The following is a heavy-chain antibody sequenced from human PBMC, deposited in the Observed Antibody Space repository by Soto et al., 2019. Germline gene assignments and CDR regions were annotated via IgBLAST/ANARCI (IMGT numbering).Heavy chain of an antibody. J-gene: IGHJ1*01. CDR2: INAGNGNT. CDR3: ARSDNSGYFHH. Sequence: GASVKVSCKASGYSFTNYGISWVRQVPGQRLEWMGWINAGNGNTKSPQKFQGRVTITRDTSASTVYMEVSSLISEDTAVYYCARSDNSGYFHHWGQGTLVTVSS. CDR1: GYSFTNYG. D-gene: IGHD3-22*01. V-gene: IGHV1-3*01.